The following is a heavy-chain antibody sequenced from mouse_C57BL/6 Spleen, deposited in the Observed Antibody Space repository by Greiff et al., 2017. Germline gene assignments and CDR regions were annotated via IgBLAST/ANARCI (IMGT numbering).Heavy chain of an antibody. CDR3: TRDHYYGSSYWFAY. Sequence: EVKVVESGEGLVKPGGSLKLSCAASGFTFSSYAMSWVRQTPEKRLEWVAYISSGGDYIYYADTVKGRFTISRDNARNTLYLQMSSLKSEDTAMYYCTRDHYYGSSYWFAYWGQGTLVTVSA. CDR2: ISSGGDYI. J-gene: IGHJ3*01. CDR1: GFTFSSYA. V-gene: IGHV5-9-1*02. D-gene: IGHD1-1*01.